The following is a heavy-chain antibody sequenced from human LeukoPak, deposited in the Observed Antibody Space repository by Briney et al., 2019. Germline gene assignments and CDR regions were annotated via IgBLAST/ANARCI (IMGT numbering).Heavy chain of an antibody. CDR2: IRYDGSNK. D-gene: IGHD1-26*01. V-gene: IGHV3-30*02. J-gene: IGHJ4*02. CDR1: GFTFSSYG. Sequence: QTGGSLRLSCAASGFTFSSYGMHWVRQAPGKGLEWVAFIRYDGSNKYYADSVKGRFTISRDNSKNTLYLQMNSLRAEDTAVYYCAKNGVGATWGNYFDYWGQGTLVTVSS. CDR3: AKNGVGATWGNYFDY.